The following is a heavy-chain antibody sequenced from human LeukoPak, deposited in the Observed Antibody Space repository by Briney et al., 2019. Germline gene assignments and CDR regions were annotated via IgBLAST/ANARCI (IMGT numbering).Heavy chain of an antibody. CDR2: INGDGYST. CDR1: GFTFSSYW. D-gene: IGHD1-26*01. CDR3: ALAWSGSYSGLDY. Sequence: GGSLRLSCAAPGFTFSSYWMHWVRQTPGKGLVWVSRINGDGYSTSYADSVKGRFTISRDNAKNTLYLQMNSLRAEDTAVYYCALAWSGSYSGLDYWGQGTLVTVSS. V-gene: IGHV3-74*01. J-gene: IGHJ4*02.